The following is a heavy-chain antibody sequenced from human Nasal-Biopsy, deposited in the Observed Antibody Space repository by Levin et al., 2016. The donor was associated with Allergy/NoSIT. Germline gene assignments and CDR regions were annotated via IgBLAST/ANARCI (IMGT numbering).Heavy chain of an antibody. J-gene: IGHJ6*02. V-gene: IGHV3-30-3*01. CDR1: GFTFSSYA. CDR2: ISYDGSNK. D-gene: IGHD4-17*01. CDR3: ARDMFDGDYDLGGDYYYGMDV. Sequence: GESLKISCAASGFTFSSYAMHWVRQAPGKGLEWVAVISYDGSNKYYADSVKGRFTISRDNSKNTLYLQMNSLRAEDTAVYYCARDMFDGDYDLGGDYYYGMDVWGQGTTVTVSS.